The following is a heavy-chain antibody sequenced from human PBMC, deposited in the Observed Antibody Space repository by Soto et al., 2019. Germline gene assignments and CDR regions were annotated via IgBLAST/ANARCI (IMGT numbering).Heavy chain of an antibody. D-gene: IGHD2-15*01. V-gene: IGHV3-48*02. CDR2: INSGSSTI. CDR1: GFTFSSYS. J-gene: IGHJ4*02. CDR3: ARDAPRCSGGSCYDF. Sequence: EVQLVESGGGLVQPGGSLRLSCAASGFTFSSYSMNWVRQAPGKGLEWVSYINSGSSTIYYADSVKGRFTISRNNAKNSLYLKMNSLRDEDTAVYYCARDAPRCSGGSCYDFWGQGTLVTVSS.